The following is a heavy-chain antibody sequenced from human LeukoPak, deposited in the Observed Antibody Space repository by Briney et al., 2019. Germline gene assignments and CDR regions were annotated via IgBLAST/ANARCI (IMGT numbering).Heavy chain of an antibody. D-gene: IGHD2-21*02. V-gene: IGHV1-3*01. Sequence: ASVKVSCKASGYDFITYAMHWVRQAPGQGLEWMGYINVGNGDTKYSQKFQGRVTFTRDTSASIAYMELSSLTSEDTAIYYCARKNYGDRHPYDDWGQGTLVTVSS. J-gene: IGHJ4*02. CDR2: INVGNGDT. CDR3: ARKNYGDRHPYDD. CDR1: GYDFITYA.